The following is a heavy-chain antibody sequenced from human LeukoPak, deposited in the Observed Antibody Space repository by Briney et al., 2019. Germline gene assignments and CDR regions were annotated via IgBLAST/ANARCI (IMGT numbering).Heavy chain of an antibody. CDR1: GFTFSSYG. Sequence: GGSLRLSCAASGFTFSSYGMNWVRQAPGKGLEWVAIIWYDGSNKYYADSVKGRFTISRDNSKNTLYLQMNSLRAEDTAVYYCARGYCSGGSCYSSWYYYGMDVWGQGTTVTVSS. J-gene: IGHJ6*02. CDR2: IWYDGSNK. D-gene: IGHD2-15*01. V-gene: IGHV3-30*02. CDR3: ARGYCSGGSCYSSWYYYGMDV.